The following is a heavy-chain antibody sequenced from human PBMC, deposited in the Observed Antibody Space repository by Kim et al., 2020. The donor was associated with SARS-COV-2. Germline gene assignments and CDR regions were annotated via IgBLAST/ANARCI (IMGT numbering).Heavy chain of an antibody. Sequence: ASVKVSCKASGYTFTSYAMHWVRQAPGQRLEWMGWINAGNGNTKYSQKFQGRVTITRDTSASTAYMELSSLRSEDTAVYYCARAPRDSGYDGGYNWFDPWGQGTLVTVSS. CDR1: GYTFTSYA. J-gene: IGHJ5*02. D-gene: IGHD5-12*01. CDR3: ARAPRDSGYDGGYNWFDP. CDR2: INAGNGNT. V-gene: IGHV1-3*01.